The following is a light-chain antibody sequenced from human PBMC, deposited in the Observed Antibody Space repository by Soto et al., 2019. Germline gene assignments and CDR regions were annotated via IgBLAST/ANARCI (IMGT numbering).Light chain of an antibody. Sequence: QSALTQPASVSGSPGQSITISCTGTDSDVGGYNYVSWYQQHPGKAPKLMIYEVINRPSGVSNRFSGSNSANTASLTISGLQAEDEADYYCSSYTSSSTLVFGGGNKLTVL. J-gene: IGLJ3*02. CDR1: DSDVGGYNY. CDR2: EVI. V-gene: IGLV2-14*03. CDR3: SSYTSSSTLV.